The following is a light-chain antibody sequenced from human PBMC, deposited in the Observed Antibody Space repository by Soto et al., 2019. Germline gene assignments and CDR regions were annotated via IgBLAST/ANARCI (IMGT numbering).Light chain of an antibody. J-gene: IGKJ4*01. CDR1: QSVSSY. Sequence: EIVLTQSPATLSLSPGERATLSCRASQSVSSYLAWYQQKPGQAPRLLIYDASNRATGIPARFSGSGSGTDFNLTICSLEPEDFAVYDCQQRSNWPPSTFGGGTKVEIK. V-gene: IGKV3-11*01. CDR2: DAS. CDR3: QQRSNWPPST.